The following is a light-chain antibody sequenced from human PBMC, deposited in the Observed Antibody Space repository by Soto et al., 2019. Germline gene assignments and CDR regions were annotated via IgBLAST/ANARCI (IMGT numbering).Light chain of an antibody. Sequence: EIVMTQSPATLSVSPGERATLSCRASQSVSSNLAWYQQKPGQAPRLLIYGASTRATGIPAGFSGSGSGTEFTLTISSLKSEDFAVYYWQRYNNWPQWTFVQGTKVEIK. V-gene: IGKV3-15*01. CDR3: QRYNNWPQWT. CDR2: GAS. J-gene: IGKJ1*01. CDR1: QSVSSN.